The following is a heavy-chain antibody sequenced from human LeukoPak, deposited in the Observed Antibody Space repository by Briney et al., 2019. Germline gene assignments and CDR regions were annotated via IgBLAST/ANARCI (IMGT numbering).Heavy chain of an antibody. CDR1: GYTFTSYG. D-gene: IGHD3-10*01. CDR3: ARDRSLLWFGLRGYYFDY. CDR2: ISAYNGNT. V-gene: IGHV1-18*01. Sequence: ASVKVSCKASGYTFTSYGISWVRQAPGQGLEWMGWISAYNGNTNYAQKLQGRVTMTTDTSTSTAYMELRSLRSDDTAVYYCARDRSLLWFGLRGYYFDYWGQGTLVTVSS. J-gene: IGHJ4*02.